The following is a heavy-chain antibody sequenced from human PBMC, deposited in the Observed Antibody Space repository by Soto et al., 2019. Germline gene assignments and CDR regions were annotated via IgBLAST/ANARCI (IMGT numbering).Heavy chain of an antibody. CDR1: GYTFTSYS. D-gene: IGHD2-15*01. Sequence: GASMKVSCKASGYTFTSYSMHWVRQAPGQRLEWMGWINAGNGNTKYSQKFQGRVTITRDTSASTAYMELSSLRSEDTAVYYRARVPGYCSGGSCSTFDYWGQGTLVSVSS. J-gene: IGHJ4*02. CDR3: ARVPGYCSGGSCSTFDY. V-gene: IGHV1-3*01. CDR2: INAGNGNT.